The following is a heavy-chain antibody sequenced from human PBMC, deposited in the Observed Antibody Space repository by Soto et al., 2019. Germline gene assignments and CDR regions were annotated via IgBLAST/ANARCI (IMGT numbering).Heavy chain of an antibody. V-gene: IGHV4-39*01. CDR3: ARHRGPAPVY. Sequence: QVQLQESGPGLVKPSETLSLTCTVSGGSISGYYWTWIRQPPGKGLEWVGSLFYGGTTDYNPSLKGRLTTSLDTCKNHFSLTLRPVPAADTAVYSCARHRGPAPVYWGQGTLVTASS. D-gene: IGHD3-10*01. J-gene: IGHJ4*02. CDR2: LFYGGTT. CDR1: GGSISGYY.